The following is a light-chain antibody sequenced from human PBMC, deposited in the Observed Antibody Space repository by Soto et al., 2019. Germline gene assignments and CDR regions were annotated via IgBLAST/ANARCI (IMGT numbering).Light chain of an antibody. CDR2: SAS. CDR3: QQSYSTPYT. J-gene: IGKJ4*01. Sequence: DIQITQSPSSLSASVGARVTITCRASQTITTYLNWYQQIPGRAPNLLIYSASSLQSGVPSRCSGSGSGTDFTLTISSLQPEDVATYYCQQSYSTPYTFGGGTKVGIK. V-gene: IGKV1-39*01. CDR1: QTITTY.